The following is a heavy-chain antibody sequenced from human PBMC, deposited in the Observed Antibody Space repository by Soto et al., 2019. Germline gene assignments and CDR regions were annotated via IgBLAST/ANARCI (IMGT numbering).Heavy chain of an antibody. D-gene: IGHD3-22*01. Sequence: ASETLSLTCTVSGGSISTSSYFWGWIRQPPGKGLEWIGSIYYSGSTYYKPSLKNRVNISVDTSKKHLSLKLSSVTAADTAVYYCARDYDSSGDYWGQGTLVTVSS. CDR3: ARDYDSSGDY. CDR1: GGSISTSSYF. V-gene: IGHV4-39*02. CDR2: IYYSGST. J-gene: IGHJ4*02.